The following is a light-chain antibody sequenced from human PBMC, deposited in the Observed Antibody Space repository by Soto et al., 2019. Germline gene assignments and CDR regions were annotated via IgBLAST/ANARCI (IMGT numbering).Light chain of an antibody. J-gene: IGLJ1*01. Sequence: QSVLTHPASVSGSPGQSISISCTGTSSDGGKYIFVSWYRQNPGKAPKVMIYYINNQPSGLSNRFSGSKSGNTASLTISGLQSEDEAEYYCDSYTSSACYGFGSWTKVNV. V-gene: IGLV2-14*01. CDR1: SSDGGKYIF. CDR2: YIN. CDR3: DSYTSSACYG.